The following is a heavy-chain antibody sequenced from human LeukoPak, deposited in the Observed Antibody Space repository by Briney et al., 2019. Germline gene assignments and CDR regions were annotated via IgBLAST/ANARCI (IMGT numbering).Heavy chain of an antibody. CDR1: GYTLTELS. V-gene: IGHV1-24*01. Sequence: ASVKVSCKVSGYTLTELSMHWVRQAPGKGLEWMGGFDPEDGETIYAQKFQGRVTMTEDTSTDTAYMELSSLRSEDTAVYYCATTAGWLPPPPVFDYWGQGTLVTVSS. D-gene: IGHD5-12*01. J-gene: IGHJ4*02. CDR3: ATTAGWLPPPPVFDY. CDR2: FDPEDGET.